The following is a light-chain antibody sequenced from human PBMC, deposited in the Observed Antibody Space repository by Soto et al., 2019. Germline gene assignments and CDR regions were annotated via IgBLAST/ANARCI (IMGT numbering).Light chain of an antibody. Sequence: QSALTQPASVSGSPGQSITIPCTGSSSDVGGYKYVSWYQQNPDKAPKLIIYEVTNRPSGVSDRFSGSKSGNTASLIISGLHAEDEDYYYCSSYSSRTLYVFGAGTKVTVL. CDR3: SSYSSRTLYV. J-gene: IGLJ1*01. V-gene: IGLV2-14*01. CDR2: EVT. CDR1: SSDVGGYKY.